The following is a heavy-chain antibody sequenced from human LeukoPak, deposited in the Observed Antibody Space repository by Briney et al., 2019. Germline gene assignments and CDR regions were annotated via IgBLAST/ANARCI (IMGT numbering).Heavy chain of an antibody. CDR1: GGSISSYY. J-gene: IGHJ4*02. Sequence: SETLSLTCTVSGGSISSYYWSWIRQPPGKGLEWIGYIYYSGSTNYNPSLKSRVTISVDTSKNQYSLKLSSVTAADTAVYYCARGTITMVRGVIGWFDYWGQGTLVTVSS. CDR3: ARGTITMVRGVIGWFDY. V-gene: IGHV4-59*12. D-gene: IGHD3-10*01. CDR2: IYYSGST.